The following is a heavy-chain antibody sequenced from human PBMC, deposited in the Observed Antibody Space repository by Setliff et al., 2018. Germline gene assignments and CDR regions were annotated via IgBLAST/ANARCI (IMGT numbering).Heavy chain of an antibody. D-gene: IGHD5-18*01. CDR2: IYPGDSET. J-gene: IGHJ5*01. CDR3: ARRGYGGYIYGSFDS. V-gene: IGHV5-51*01. Sequence: PGESLKISCETSGYSFTSYWIAWVRQKPGKGLEWMGIIYPGDSETRYSPSFQGQVTISVDKSINTAFLQWSSLKASDTALYYCARRGYGGYIYGSFDSWGQGALV. CDR1: GYSFTSYW.